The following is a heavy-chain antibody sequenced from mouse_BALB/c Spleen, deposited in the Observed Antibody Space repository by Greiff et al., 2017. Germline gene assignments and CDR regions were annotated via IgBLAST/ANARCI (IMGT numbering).Heavy chain of an antibody. CDR3: ARWLLLYAMDY. CDR2: IDPANGNT. Sequence: EVQLQESGAELVKPGASVKLSCTASGFNIKDTYMHWVKQRPEQGLEWIGRIDPANGNTKYDSKFQGKATITADTSSNTAYLQLSSLTSEDTAVYYCARWLLLYAMDYWGQGTSVTVSS. D-gene: IGHD2-3*01. J-gene: IGHJ4*01. CDR1: GFNIKDTY. V-gene: IGHV14-3*02.